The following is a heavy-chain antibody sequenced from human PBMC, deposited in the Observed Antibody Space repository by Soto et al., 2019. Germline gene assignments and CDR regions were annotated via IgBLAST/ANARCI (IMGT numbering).Heavy chain of an antibody. CDR3: ARGSRYYYGSGSYYRPGYYYYYMDV. D-gene: IGHD3-10*01. J-gene: IGHJ6*03. V-gene: IGHV4-34*01. CDR1: GGSFSGYD. Sequence: SETLSLTSAVYGGSFSGYDWSWIRQHPEKVLEWIGAINHSGSTNYNPSLKSRVTISVDTSKNQFSLKLSSVTAADTAVYYCARGSRYYYGSGSYYRPGYYYYYMDVWGKGTTVTVSS. CDR2: INHSGST.